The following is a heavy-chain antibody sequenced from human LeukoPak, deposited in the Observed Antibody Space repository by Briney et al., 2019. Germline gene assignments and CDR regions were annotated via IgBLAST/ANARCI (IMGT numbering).Heavy chain of an antibody. J-gene: IGHJ4*02. CDR3: ARQHGSGSYYSRAIDY. CDR2: IDPSDSYT. CDR1: GYRFTSNW. Sequence: GESLKISCKGSGYRFTSNWISWVRQMPGKGLEWMGRIDPSDSYTNYSPSFQGHVTISADKSINTAYLQWSSLKASDTAMYYCARQHGSGSYYSRAIDYWGQGTLVTVSS. D-gene: IGHD3-10*01. V-gene: IGHV5-10-1*01.